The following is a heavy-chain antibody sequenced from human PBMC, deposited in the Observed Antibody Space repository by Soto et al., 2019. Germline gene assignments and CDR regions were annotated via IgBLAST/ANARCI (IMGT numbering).Heavy chain of an antibody. CDR1: GFTLSSYG. D-gene: IGHD1-7*01. CDR2: SSATGAGT. V-gene: IGHV3-23*01. Sequence: EVQLLESGGGLVQPGGSLRLSCAASGFTLSSYGMTWVRQAPGKGLEWVSFSSATGAGTYYADSVKGRFTISRDNSKNPLYLQMTGLRADDTAVYYCAKDRRAGGNYGFYSDYWGQGALVIVSS. CDR3: AKDRRAGGNYGFYSDY. J-gene: IGHJ4*02.